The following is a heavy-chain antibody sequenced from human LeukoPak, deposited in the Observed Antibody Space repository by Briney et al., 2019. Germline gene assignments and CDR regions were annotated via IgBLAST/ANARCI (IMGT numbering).Heavy chain of an antibody. CDR1: GITFSSYS. J-gene: IGHJ6*02. D-gene: IGHD2-2*01. CDR2: ISSSSSTI. Sequence: GGSLRLSCAASGITFSSYSMNWVRQAPGKGLEWVSYISSSSSTIYYADSVKGRFTISRDNAKNSLYLQMNSLRAEDTAVYYCARIEVVPAAPGGGMDVWGQGTTVTVSS. CDR3: ARIEVVPAAPGGGMDV. V-gene: IGHV3-48*04.